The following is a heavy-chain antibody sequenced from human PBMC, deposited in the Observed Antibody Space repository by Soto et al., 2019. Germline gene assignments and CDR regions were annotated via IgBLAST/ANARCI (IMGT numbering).Heavy chain of an antibody. CDR1: GFTFRSYG. V-gene: IGHV3-30*18. J-gene: IGHJ4*02. Sequence: QVQLVESGGGVVQPGRSLRLSCAASGFTFRSYGMHWVRQAPGKGLEWVAVISYDGSNKYYADSVKGRFTISRDNSKNTLYLQMNSLRVEGTAVYYCAKDAYSSTWRGGYFDYWGQGTLVTVSS. D-gene: IGHD6-13*01. CDR2: ISYDGSNK. CDR3: AKDAYSSTWRGGYFDY.